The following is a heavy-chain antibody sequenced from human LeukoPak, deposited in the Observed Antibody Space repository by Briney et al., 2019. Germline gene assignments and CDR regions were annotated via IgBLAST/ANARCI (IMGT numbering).Heavy chain of an antibody. CDR1: GFSFISYT. Sequence: GGSLRLSRAASGFSFISYTMNWVRQAPGKGLEWVSSISRSGSYIYHADSVKGRFTISRDNAKNSLYLQMNSLTAEDTAVYHCARAEYTYGPRGFDFWGQGTLVTVSS. CDR3: ARAEYTYGPRGFDF. J-gene: IGHJ4*02. D-gene: IGHD5-18*01. V-gene: IGHV3-21*01. CDR2: ISRSGSYI.